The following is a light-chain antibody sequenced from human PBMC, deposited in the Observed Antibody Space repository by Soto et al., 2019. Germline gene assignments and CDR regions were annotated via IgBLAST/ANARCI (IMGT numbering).Light chain of an antibody. CDR2: DVS. CDR1: SSDVGFYNY. Sequence: QSVLTQPASVSGSPGQSITVSCTGTSSDVGFYNYVSWYQHHPGKGPKLMIYDVSNRPSGVSNRFSGSRSGNTASLTISGLQAEDEAEYYCSSYIGSSALVFGTGTQLTVL. V-gene: IGLV2-14*03. J-gene: IGLJ1*01. CDR3: SSYIGSSALV.